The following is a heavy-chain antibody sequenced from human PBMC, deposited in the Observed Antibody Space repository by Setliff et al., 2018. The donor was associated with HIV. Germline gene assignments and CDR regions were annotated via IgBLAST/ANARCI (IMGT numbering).Heavy chain of an antibody. Sequence: SVKVSCKASGGSFSSYSISWVRQAPGQGLEWVGGIIPIFGTINYAQRFQGRVTISADGSTSSAYMELNSLRSEDTAVYYCARARNKWGTFDYWGQGTPVTVSS. CDR1: GGSFSSYS. CDR2: IIPIFGTI. CDR3: ARARNKWGTFDY. D-gene: IGHD1-26*01. J-gene: IGHJ4*01. V-gene: IGHV1-69*13.